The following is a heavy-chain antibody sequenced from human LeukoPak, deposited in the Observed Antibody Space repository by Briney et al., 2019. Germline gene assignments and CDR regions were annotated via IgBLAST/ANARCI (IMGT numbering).Heavy chain of an antibody. J-gene: IGHJ4*02. V-gene: IGHV3-23*01. CDR3: AKRGVVIRGLLVIGYHQEAYHYDF. Sequence: GGSLRLSCVVSGISLSNYAMTWVRQSPGKGLEWVSYISERGGSTTYADSVKGRFTISRDTSLNTLYLQMNNLRAEDTAVYFCAKRGVVIRGLLVIGYHQEAYHYDFWGQGVLVTVSS. CDR2: ISERGGST. D-gene: IGHD3-10*01. CDR1: GISLSNYA.